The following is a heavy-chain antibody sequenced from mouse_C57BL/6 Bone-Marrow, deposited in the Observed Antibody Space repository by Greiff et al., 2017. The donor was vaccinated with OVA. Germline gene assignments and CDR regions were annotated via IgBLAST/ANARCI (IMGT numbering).Heavy chain of an antibody. V-gene: IGHV1-81*01. D-gene: IGHD1-1*01. J-gene: IGHJ3*01. CDR2: IYPRSGNT. CDR1: GYTFTSYG. Sequence: VHLVESGAELARPGASVKLSCKASGYTFTSYGISWVKQRTGQGLEWIGEIYPRSGNTYYNEKFKGKATLTADKSSSTAYMELRSLTSEDSAVYFCARDTTGAYWGQGTLVTVSA. CDR3: ARDTTGAY.